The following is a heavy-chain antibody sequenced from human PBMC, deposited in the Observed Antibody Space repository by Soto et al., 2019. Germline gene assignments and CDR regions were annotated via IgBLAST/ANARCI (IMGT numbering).Heavy chain of an antibody. Sequence: QVQLVESGGGVVQPERSLRLSCAAAGSTFTNYAVHWVRQAPGKGLEWVAVISSDGSHQYYAESVRGRFTVSRDNFKNTVSLQMNSLRPEDTAVYSCARPPCTATRCYLYHYGFDVWGQGTKVTVSS. CDR1: GSTFTNYA. J-gene: IGHJ6*02. CDR3: ARPPCTATRCYLYHYGFDV. CDR2: ISSDGSHQ. V-gene: IGHV3-30*04. D-gene: IGHD3-10*01.